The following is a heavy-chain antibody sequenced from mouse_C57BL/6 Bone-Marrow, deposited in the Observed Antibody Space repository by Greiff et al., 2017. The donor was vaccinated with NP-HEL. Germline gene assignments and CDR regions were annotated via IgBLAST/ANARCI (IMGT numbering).Heavy chain of an antibody. CDR3: ARPPMVTPRYAMDY. Sequence: DVKLVESGGGLVKPGGSLKLSCAASGFTFSDYGMHWVRQAPEKGLEWVAYISSGSSTIYYADTVKGRFTISRDNAKNTLFLQMTSLRSEDTAMYYCARPPMVTPRYAMDYWGQGTSVTVSS. CDR2: ISSGSSTI. V-gene: IGHV5-17*01. CDR1: GFTFSDYG. D-gene: IGHD2-2*01. J-gene: IGHJ4*01.